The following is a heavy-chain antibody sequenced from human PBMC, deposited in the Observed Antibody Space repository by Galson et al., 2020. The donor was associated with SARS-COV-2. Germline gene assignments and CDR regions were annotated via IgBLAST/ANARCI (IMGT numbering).Heavy chain of an antibody. J-gene: IGHJ4*02. D-gene: IGHD6-13*01. CDR3: SRGLSSSWPFSDF. CDR1: GFTFSSYN. Sequence: GESLKISCAASGFTFSSYNMNWVRQAPGKGLEWVSFITSSSTTYYEDSVKGRFTISRDNAKNSLYLQMSGLRDDDTALYYCSRGLSSSWPFSDFWGQGALVTVSS. CDR2: ITSSSTT. V-gene: IGHV3-48*02.